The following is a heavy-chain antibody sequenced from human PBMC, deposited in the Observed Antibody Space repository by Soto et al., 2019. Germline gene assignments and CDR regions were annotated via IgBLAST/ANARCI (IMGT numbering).Heavy chain of an antibody. J-gene: IGHJ4*02. CDR3: ARGGYCSSTSCYPFDY. Sequence: SETLSLTCVVYGGSFSGYYWSWIRQPPGKGLEWIGEINHSGSTNYNPSLKSRVTISVDTSKNQFSLKLSSVTAADTAVYYCARGGYCSSTSCYPFDYWGQGTLVTVSS. CDR2: INHSGST. D-gene: IGHD2-2*01. V-gene: IGHV4-34*01. CDR1: GGSFSGYY.